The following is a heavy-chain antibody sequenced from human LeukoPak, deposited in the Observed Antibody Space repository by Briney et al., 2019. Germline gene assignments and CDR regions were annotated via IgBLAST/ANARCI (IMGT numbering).Heavy chain of an antibody. CDR3: ARLRSGGYFEY. CDR1: GGSFSGYY. CDR2: INHSGSP. J-gene: IGHJ4*02. D-gene: IGHD4-17*01. Sequence: SETLSLTCAVYGGSFSGYYWSWIRQPPGQGLEWIGEINHSGSPNYSPSLKSRVTISVDTSKNQFSLKLNSVTAADTAVYYCARLRSGGYFEYWGQGTLVTVSS. V-gene: IGHV4-34*01.